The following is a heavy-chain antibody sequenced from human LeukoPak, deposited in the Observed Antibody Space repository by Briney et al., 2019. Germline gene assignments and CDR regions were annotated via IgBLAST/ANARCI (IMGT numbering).Heavy chain of an antibody. CDR2: ISSSSSYI. CDR3: AKDFIGAMVRGVTDY. D-gene: IGHD3-10*01. V-gene: IGHV3-21*04. Sequence: PGGSLRLSCAASGFTFSSYSMNWVRQAPGKGLEWVSSISSSSSYIYYADSVKGRFTISRDNSKNTLYLQMNSLRAEDTAVYYCAKDFIGAMVRGVTDYWGQGTLVTVSS. CDR1: GFTFSSYS. J-gene: IGHJ4*02.